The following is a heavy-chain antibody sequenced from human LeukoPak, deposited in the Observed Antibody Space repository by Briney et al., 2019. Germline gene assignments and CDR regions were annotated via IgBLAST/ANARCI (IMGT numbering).Heavy chain of an antibody. V-gene: IGHV3-21*01. J-gene: IGHJ4*02. CDR3: ARDYVSGSSKPPVYYFDY. D-gene: IGHD1-26*01. Sequence: GGSLRLSCAASGFTFSSYSMNWVRQAPGKGLEWVSSISSSSYIYYADSVKGRFTISRDNAKNSLYLQMNSLRAEDTAVYYCARDYVSGSSKPPVYYFDYWGQGTLVTVSS. CDR2: ISSSSYI. CDR1: GFTFSSYS.